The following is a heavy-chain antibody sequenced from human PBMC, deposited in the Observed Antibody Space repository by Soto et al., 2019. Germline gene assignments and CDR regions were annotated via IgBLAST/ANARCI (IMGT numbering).Heavy chain of an antibody. CDR2: IFSNDEK. CDR3: ARISKPLWFGELPFDY. CDR1: GFSLSNARMG. V-gene: IGHV2-26*01. Sequence: SGPTLVNPTETLTLTCTVSGFSLSNARMGVSWIRQPPGKALEWLAHIFSNDEKSYSTSLKSRPTISKDTSKSQVVLTMTNMDPVDTATYYCARISKPLWFGELPFDYWGQGTLVTVSS. D-gene: IGHD3-10*01. J-gene: IGHJ4*02.